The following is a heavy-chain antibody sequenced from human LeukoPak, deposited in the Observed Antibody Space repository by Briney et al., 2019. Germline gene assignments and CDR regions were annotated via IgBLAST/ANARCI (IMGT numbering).Heavy chain of an antibody. Sequence: PSETLSLTCTVSGGSISSSSYYWGWIRQPPGKGLDWIGSIYYSGSTYYNPSLKSRVTISVDTSKNQFSLKLSSVTAADTAVYYCASTIAAAGTPYNWFDPWGQGTLVTVSS. V-gene: IGHV4-39*01. D-gene: IGHD6-13*01. J-gene: IGHJ5*02. CDR3: ASTIAAAGTPYNWFDP. CDR2: IYYSGST. CDR1: GGSISSSSYY.